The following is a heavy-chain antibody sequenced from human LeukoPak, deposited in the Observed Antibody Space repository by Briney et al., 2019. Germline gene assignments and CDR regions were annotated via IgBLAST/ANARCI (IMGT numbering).Heavy chain of an antibody. CDR2: IDQNGSEK. J-gene: IGHJ4*02. CDR1: GFTFSSYW. V-gene: IGHV3-7*05. CDR3: ARGGDYLDY. Sequence: GGSLRLSCVASGFTFSSYWMAWVRQAPGKGLEWVANIDQNGSEKYFVDSVKGRFTISRDNANNSLYLQMNSLRAEDTAVYYCARGGDYLDYWGQGTLVTVSS.